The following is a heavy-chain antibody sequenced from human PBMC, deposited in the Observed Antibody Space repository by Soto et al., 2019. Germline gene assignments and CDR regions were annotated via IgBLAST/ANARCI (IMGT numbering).Heavy chain of an antibody. D-gene: IGHD1-26*01. CDR2: VSDSGTTK. CDR3: ATAFLVLLP. J-gene: IGHJ5*02. V-gene: IGHV3-11*01. Sequence: QVQLVESGGGLVKPGGSLRLSCEASGFTFSDYYMSWIRQAPGKGLEWISYVSDSGTTKYYADSVKGRFTISRDNAKNSVFLQMNSLRAEDTAVYYCATAFLVLLPWGQGALVTVSS. CDR1: GFTFSDYY.